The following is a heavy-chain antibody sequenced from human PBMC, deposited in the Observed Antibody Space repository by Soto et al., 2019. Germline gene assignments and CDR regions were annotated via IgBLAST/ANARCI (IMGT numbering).Heavy chain of an antibody. J-gene: IGHJ4*02. V-gene: IGHV5-51*01. CDR2: IYPGDSDT. D-gene: IGHD4-17*01. CDR1: GDSFTGYW. Sequence: GESLTITWTSSGDSFTGYWIGWVRQMPGKGLEWMGIIYPGDSDTRYSPSFQGQVTISADKSISTAYLQWSSLKASDTAMYYCARHEPGGGDYCWGQGTLVSVSS. CDR3: ARHEPGGGDYC.